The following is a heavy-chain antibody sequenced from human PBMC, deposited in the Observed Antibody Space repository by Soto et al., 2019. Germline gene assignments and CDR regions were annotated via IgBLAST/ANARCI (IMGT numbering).Heavy chain of an antibody. CDR3: ARTIGN. V-gene: IGHV4-31*03. CDR1: GGSISSGGYY. Sequence: QVQLQESGPGLVKPSQTLSLTCTVSGGSISSGGYYWSWIRRHPGKGLEWLGYIYYSGFTYYNPSLKRGLTISVDTSKNQFSLKLSYVTAADTAVYYCARTIGNWGHGTLVTVSS. J-gene: IGHJ4*01. D-gene: IGHD2-15*01. CDR2: IYYSGFT.